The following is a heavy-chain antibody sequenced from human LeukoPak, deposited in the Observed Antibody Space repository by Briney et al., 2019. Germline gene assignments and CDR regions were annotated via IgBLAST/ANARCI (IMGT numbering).Heavy chain of an antibody. CDR1: GFTLSSYW. D-gene: IGHD2-8*01. V-gene: IGHV3-74*01. J-gene: IGHJ3*02. CDR3: ARVQGHPPNGLDI. Sequence: GGSLRLSCAASGFTLSSYWMHWVRQAPGKGLVWVSRINSDGSSTSYADSVKGRFTISRDNAKNTLYLQMNSLRAEDAAVYYCARVQGHPPNGLDIWGQGTMVTVSS. CDR2: INSDGSST.